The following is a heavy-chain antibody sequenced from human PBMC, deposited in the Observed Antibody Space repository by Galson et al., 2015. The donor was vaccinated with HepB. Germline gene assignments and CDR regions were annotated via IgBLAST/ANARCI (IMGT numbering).Heavy chain of an antibody. D-gene: IGHD3-10*01. CDR2: VSNDASKI. CDR1: GFTFSSYG. CDR3: AKDLYAVRGVRYPGVPRIDY. J-gene: IGHJ4*02. V-gene: IGHV3-30*18. Sequence: SLRLSCAASGFTFSSYGMHWVRQAPGKGLEWVAVVSNDASKIYYADSVKGRFTISRDNSKNTLFLQKDSLRAEDTAVYYCAKDLYAVRGVRYPGVPRIDYWGQGALVTVSS.